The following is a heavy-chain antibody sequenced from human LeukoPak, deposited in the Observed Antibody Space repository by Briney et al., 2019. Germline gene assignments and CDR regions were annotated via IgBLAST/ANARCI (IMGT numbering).Heavy chain of an antibody. V-gene: IGHV4-34*01. D-gene: IGHD6-13*01. CDR3: ARHMVGSSSWYSGYFDY. CDR1: GGSFSGYY. J-gene: IGHJ4*02. CDR2: INHSGST. Sequence: PSETLSLTCAVYGGSFSGYYWSWIRQPPGKGLEWIGEINHSGSTNYNPSLKSRVTISVDTSKNQFSLKLSSVTAADTAVYYCARHMVGSSSWYSGYFDYWGQGTLVTVSS.